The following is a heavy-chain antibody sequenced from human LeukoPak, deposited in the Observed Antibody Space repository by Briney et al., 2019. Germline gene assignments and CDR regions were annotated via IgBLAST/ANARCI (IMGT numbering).Heavy chain of an antibody. J-gene: IGHJ6*02. CDR2: TSYDGSNK. D-gene: IGHD4-11*01. CDR3: ARASPNNYDYYYYGMDV. V-gene: IGHV3-30-3*01. CDR1: GFTFSSYA. Sequence: GGSLRLSCAASGFTFSSYAMHWARQAPGKGLEWVAVTSYDGSNKYYADSVKGRFTISRDNSNNTLYLQMNSLRAEDTAVYYCARASPNNYDYYYYGMDVWGQGTTVTVSS.